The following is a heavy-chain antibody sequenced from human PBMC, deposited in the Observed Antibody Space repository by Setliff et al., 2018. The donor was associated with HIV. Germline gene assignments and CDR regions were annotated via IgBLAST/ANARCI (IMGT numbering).Heavy chain of an antibody. CDR1: GYTLTELS. Sequence: ASVKVSCKISGYTLTELSIHWVRQAPGKGLEWMANFDTEDGETFYAQKFQGRLTMTENTSTYTAYMELSSLRSEDTAMSYCGTDPGYSSTLYSEAFHHWGQGTVVTVSS. CDR2: FDTEDGET. CDR3: GTDPGYSSTLYSEAFHH. D-gene: IGHD6-13*01. J-gene: IGHJ1*01. V-gene: IGHV1-24*01.